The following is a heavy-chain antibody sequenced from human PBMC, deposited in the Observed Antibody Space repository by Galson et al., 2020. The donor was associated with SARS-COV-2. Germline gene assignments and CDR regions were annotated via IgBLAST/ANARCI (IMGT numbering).Heavy chain of an antibody. Sequence: GESLKISCAASGFTFNNYGMHWVRQAPGKGLEWVAVISTDGNNKYDADSVKGRFTISRDKSNNTLYLQMNSLRPEDTAVYFCARAGYSSTWTLGDAFDVWGQGTLVTVPS. CDR1: GFTFNNYG. D-gene: IGHD6-13*01. J-gene: IGHJ3*01. CDR2: ISTDGNNK. V-gene: IGHV3-30*03. CDR3: ARAGYSSTWTLGDAFDV.